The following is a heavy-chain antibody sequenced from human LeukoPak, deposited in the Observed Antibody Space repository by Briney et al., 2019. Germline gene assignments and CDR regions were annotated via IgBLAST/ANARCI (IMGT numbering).Heavy chain of an antibody. J-gene: IGHJ4*02. Sequence: SETLSLTCTVSGGSISSGDYYWSWIRQHPGKGLEWIGYIYYSGSTYYNPSLKSRVTISVDTSKNQFSLKLSSVTAADTAVYYCARDRDGYQYFDFWGQGTLVTVSS. V-gene: IGHV4-31*03. CDR2: IYYSGST. D-gene: IGHD5-24*01. CDR1: GGSISSGDYY. CDR3: ARDRDGYQYFDF.